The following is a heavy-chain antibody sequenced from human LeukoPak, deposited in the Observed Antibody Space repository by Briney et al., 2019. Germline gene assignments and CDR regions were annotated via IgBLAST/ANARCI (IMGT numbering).Heavy chain of an antibody. V-gene: IGHV1-46*01. J-gene: IGHJ4*02. D-gene: IGHD6-6*01. CDR3: ARDRRYSSSSEGFDY. CDR1: GYTFTSYY. CDR2: INPSGGSA. Sequence: GASVKVSCKASGYTFTSYYIHWVRQAPGQGLEWMGIINPSGGSASYAQKLQGRVTMTTDTSTSTAYMELRSLRSDDTAVYYCARDRRYSSSSEGFDYWGQGTLVSVHS.